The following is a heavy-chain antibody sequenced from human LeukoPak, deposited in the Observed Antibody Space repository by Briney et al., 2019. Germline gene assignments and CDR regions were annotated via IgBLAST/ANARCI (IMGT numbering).Heavy chain of an antibody. Sequence: GGSLRLSCGASGFTFSSYGMHWVRQAPGKGLERVAVIWYDGSNKYYADSVKGRFTISRDNSKNTLYLQMNSLRAEDTAVYYCARDPGLFDYWGQGTLVTVSS. CDR3: ARDPGLFDY. J-gene: IGHJ4*02. V-gene: IGHV3-33*01. CDR2: IWYDGSNK. CDR1: GFTFSSYG.